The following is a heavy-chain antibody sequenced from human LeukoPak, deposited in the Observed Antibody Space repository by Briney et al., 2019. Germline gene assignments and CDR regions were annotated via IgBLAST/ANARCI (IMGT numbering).Heavy chain of an antibody. V-gene: IGHV3-7*01. J-gene: IGHJ4*02. CDR3: ATDASKYGL. D-gene: IGHD2-8*01. Sequence: GGSLRLSCAASGFTFTDHSMNWVRQAPGKGLEWVANMNQDGSDKNYVDSVEGRFTISRDNTNNSLFLQMSSLRAEDTAVYYCATDASKYGLWGQGTLVTVSS. CDR2: MNQDGSDK. CDR1: GFTFTDHS.